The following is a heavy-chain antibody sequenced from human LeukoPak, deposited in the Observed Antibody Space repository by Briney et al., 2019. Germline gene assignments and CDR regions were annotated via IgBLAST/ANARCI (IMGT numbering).Heavy chain of an antibody. V-gene: IGHV3-15*01. Sequence: GGSLRLSCAASGFIFSDAWMSWVRQAPGKGLEWVGHVKIKTEGGSAHYSAPVKGRFTISRDDSKNTLYLQMNSLTTEDTAVYYCATDHGSGSWNYYANTFDIWGRGTMVTVSS. CDR2: VKIKTEGGSA. CDR3: ATDHGSGSWNYYANTFDI. J-gene: IGHJ3*02. D-gene: IGHD3-10*01. CDR1: GFIFSDAW.